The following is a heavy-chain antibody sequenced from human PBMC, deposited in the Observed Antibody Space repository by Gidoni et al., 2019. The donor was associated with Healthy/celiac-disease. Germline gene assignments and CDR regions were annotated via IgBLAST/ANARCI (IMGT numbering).Heavy chain of an antibody. CDR3: ARMVTMKADGMDV. D-gene: IGHD3-22*01. Sequence: QVTLKESGPALVKPTQTLTLTCTFSGFSLSTSGMRVSWIRQPPGKALEWLARIDWDDDKFYSTSLKTRLTIFKDTSKNQVVLTMTNMDPVDTATYYCARMVTMKADGMDVWGQGTTVTVSS. J-gene: IGHJ6*02. V-gene: IGHV2-70*04. CDR2: IDWDDDK. CDR1: GFSLSTSGMR.